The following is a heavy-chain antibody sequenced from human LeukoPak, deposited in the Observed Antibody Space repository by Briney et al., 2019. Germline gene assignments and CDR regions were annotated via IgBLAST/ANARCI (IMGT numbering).Heavy chain of an antibody. J-gene: IGHJ6*03. CDR2: IIPIFGTA. V-gene: IGHV1-69*01. CDR3: ARSVPAAILHYYYYYMDV. Sequence: AAVKVSCKASGGTFSSYAISWVRQAPGQGLEWMGGIIPIFGTANYAQKFQGRVTITADESTSTAYMELSSLRSEDTAVYYCARSVPAAILHYYYYYMDVWGKGTTVTVSS. D-gene: IGHD2-2*02. CDR1: GGTFSSYA.